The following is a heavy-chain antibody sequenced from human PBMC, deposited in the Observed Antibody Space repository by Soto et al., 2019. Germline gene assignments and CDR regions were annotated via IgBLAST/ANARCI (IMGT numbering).Heavy chain of an antibody. CDR3: SADYYYRSSYPKGLID. Sequence: ASVEVSCKACGVTFTSSAMQWVGQARGQSLEWIGWIVVGSGNTNYTPNFQERITITSDMSTSTAYMKLSSLRSEDTAVYYFSADYYYRSSYPKGLIDWAQGTLVTVSS. D-gene: IGHD3-22*01. CDR1: GVTFTSSA. V-gene: IGHV1-58*02. J-gene: IGHJ4*02. CDR2: IVVGSGNT.